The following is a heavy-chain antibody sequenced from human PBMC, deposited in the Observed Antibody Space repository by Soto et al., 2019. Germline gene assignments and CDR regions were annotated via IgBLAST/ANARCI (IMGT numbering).Heavy chain of an antibody. J-gene: IGHJ5*02. CDR3: AKSIVNWFDP. CDR2: ISGSGGST. Sequence: GGSLRISCAVSEFTFSSYAMSWVRQAPGKGLEWVSAISGSGGSTYYADSVKGRFTISRDNSKNTLYLQMNSLRAEDTAVYYCAKSIVNWFDPWGQGTLVTVSS. CDR1: EFTFSSYA. D-gene: IGHD2-15*01. V-gene: IGHV3-23*01.